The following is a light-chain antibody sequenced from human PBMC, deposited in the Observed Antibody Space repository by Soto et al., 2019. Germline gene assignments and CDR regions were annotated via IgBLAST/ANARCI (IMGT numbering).Light chain of an antibody. CDR1: QGISNY. J-gene: IGKJ1*01. CDR3: QECNTAPTWT. Sequence: DIQMTQSPSSLSASVGDRVTITCRASQGISNYLAWYQQKPGKVPHLLIYAASTLQSGVPSRFSGSGSGTDFTLTISSLQPVDVATYYCQECNTAPTWTFGQGTKVEV. CDR2: AAS. V-gene: IGKV1-27*01.